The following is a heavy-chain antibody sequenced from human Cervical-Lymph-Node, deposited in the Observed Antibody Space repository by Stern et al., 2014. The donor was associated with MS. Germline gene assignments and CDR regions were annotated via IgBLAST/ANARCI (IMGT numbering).Heavy chain of an antibody. Sequence: QVQLVQSGAEVKQPGASVKVSCKASGYTFTSYGISWVRQAPGQGLEWMGSITTYNGNTDYAQRLQGRVTMTTDTSTSTAYMELRSMRSDDTAVYYCAREGMHTALDYWGQGTLVTVSS. CDR2: ITTYNGNT. D-gene: IGHD5-18*01. J-gene: IGHJ4*02. V-gene: IGHV1-18*01. CDR1: GYTFTSYG. CDR3: AREGMHTALDY.